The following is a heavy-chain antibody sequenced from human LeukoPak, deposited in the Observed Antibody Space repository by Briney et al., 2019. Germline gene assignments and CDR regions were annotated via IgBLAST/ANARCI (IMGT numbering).Heavy chain of an antibody. CDR1: GGTFSSYA. CDR2: IIPIFGTA. D-gene: IGHD6-13*01. Sequence: SVKVSCKASGGTFSSYAISWVRQAPGQGLEWMGGIIPIFGTANYAQKFQGRVTITTDESTSTAYMELSSLRSEDTAVYYCARLVAAAGGLPYYYYMDVWGKGTTATVSS. CDR3: ARLVAAAGGLPYYYYMDV. J-gene: IGHJ6*03. V-gene: IGHV1-69*05.